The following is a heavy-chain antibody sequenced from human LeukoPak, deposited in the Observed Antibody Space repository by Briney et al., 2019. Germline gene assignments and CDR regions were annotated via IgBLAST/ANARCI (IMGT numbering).Heavy chain of an antibody. D-gene: IGHD1-14*01. CDR2: ISYDGSNK. CDR3: AKPARTDYADY. J-gene: IGHJ4*02. CDR1: GFTFSTYG. Sequence: GRSLRLSCAASGFTFSTYGMHWVRQAPGKGLEWVAVISYDGSNKYYADSVKGRFTISRDNSKNTLYLQMNSLRAEDTAVYYCAKPARTDYADYWGQGTLVTVSS. V-gene: IGHV3-30*18.